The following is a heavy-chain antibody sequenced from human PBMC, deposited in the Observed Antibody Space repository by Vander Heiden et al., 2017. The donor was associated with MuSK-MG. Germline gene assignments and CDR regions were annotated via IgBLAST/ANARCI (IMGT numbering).Heavy chain of an antibody. CDR3: ARDRSGSDYFRYYYYYGMDV. Sequence: QVQLQESGPGLVQPSQTLSLTCTVSGGSIRSGGYYCSWIRQHPGKGLEWIGYSYYRGSTYYNPSLKSRVTISVDTSKNQFSLKLSSVTAADTAVYYCARDRSGSDYFRYYYYYGMDVWGQGTTVTVSS. J-gene: IGHJ6*02. CDR2: SYYRGST. D-gene: IGHD4-17*01. V-gene: IGHV4-31*03. CDR1: GGSIRSGGYY.